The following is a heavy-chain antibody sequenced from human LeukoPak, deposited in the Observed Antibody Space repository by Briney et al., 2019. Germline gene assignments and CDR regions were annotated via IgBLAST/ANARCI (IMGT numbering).Heavy chain of an antibody. CDR2: IYNSGNT. D-gene: IGHD6-6*01. V-gene: IGHV4-59*01. Sequence: PSETLSLTCTVSGGSISSYYWSWIRQSPGKGLEWIGYIYNSGNTNYNPSLKSRVTISVDTSKNQFSPKLSSVTAADTAVYYCARGSYYFDYWGQEPWSPSPQ. CDR3: ARGSYYFDY. CDR1: GGSISSYY. J-gene: IGHJ4*01.